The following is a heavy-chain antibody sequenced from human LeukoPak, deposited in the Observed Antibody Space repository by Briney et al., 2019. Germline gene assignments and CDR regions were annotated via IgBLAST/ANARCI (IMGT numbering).Heavy chain of an antibody. Sequence: PGGSLRLSCAASGFTFSSYSMIWVRQAPGRGLEWVSSISSSAGYIYYADSVKGRFTISRDNAKNSLYLQMNSLRAEDTAVYYCARNGGNSDFDYWGQGTLVTVSS. CDR3: ARNGGNSDFDY. CDR1: GFTFSSYS. D-gene: IGHD4-23*01. J-gene: IGHJ4*02. CDR2: ISSSAGYI. V-gene: IGHV3-21*01.